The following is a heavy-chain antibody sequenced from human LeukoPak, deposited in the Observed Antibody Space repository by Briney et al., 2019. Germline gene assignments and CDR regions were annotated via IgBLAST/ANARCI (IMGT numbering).Heavy chain of an antibody. CDR3: ARFRGLERRRADNWFDP. CDR1: GYTFTSYG. J-gene: IGHJ5*02. Sequence: ASVKVSCKASGYTFTSYGISWVRQAPGQGLEWMGWISAYNGNTNYAQKLQGRVTMTTDTSTSTAYMELRSLRSDDTAVYYCARFRGLERRRADNWFDPWGQGTLVTVSS. CDR2: ISAYNGNT. V-gene: IGHV1-18*01. D-gene: IGHD1-1*01.